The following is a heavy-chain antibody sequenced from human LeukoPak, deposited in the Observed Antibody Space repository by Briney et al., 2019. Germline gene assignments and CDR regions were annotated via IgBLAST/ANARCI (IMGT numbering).Heavy chain of an antibody. V-gene: IGHV4-39*07. CDR3: ARDRGYGYGYDY. Sequence: SETLSLTCAVSGGSISSNSYYWGWIRQPPGKGLEWIGSIYYSGSTYYNPSLKSRVTISVDTSKNQFSLKLSSVTAADTAVYYCARDRGYGYGYDYWGQGTLVTVSS. D-gene: IGHD5-18*01. CDR1: GGSISSNSYY. J-gene: IGHJ4*02. CDR2: IYYSGST.